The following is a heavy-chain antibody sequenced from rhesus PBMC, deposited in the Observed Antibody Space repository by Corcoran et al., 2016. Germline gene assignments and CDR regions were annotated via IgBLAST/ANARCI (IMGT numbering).Heavy chain of an antibody. V-gene: IGHV4-173*01. CDR3: ATFPDV. CDR1: GGSISSNY. Sequence: QLQLQESGPGLVKPSETLSLTCTVAGGSISSNYWRWIRQPPGKGLEWVGRISGSGGNTAYKPSLKSRVTISTDTSKNQFSLKLTSVTAADTAIYYCATFPDVWGRGVLVTVSS. CDR2: ISGSGGNT. J-gene: IGHJ5-2*02.